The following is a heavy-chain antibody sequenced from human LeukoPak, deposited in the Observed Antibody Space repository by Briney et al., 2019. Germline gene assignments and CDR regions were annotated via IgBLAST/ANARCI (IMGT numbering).Heavy chain of an antibody. V-gene: IGHV1-24*01. Sequence: ASVQVSCKVSGYTLTELSMHWVRQAPGKGLEWMGGFDPEDGGTIYAQKFQGRVTMTEDTSTDTAYLELSSLRSEDTAVYYCAVKLYEGYFDYWGQGTLVTLSS. CDR1: GYTLTELS. CDR3: AVKLYEGYFDY. J-gene: IGHJ4*02. D-gene: IGHD5/OR15-5a*01. CDR2: FDPEDGGT.